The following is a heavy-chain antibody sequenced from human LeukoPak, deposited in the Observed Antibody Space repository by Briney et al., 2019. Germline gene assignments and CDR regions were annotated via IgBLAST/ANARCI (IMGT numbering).Heavy chain of an antibody. V-gene: IGHV3-23*01. D-gene: IGHD3-3*02. J-gene: IGHJ4*02. CDR1: GFSFSSYA. CDR2: ISGSGGST. CDR3: AKPFNPSPFSHFDY. Sequence: GGSLRLSCAASGFSFSSYAMSWVRQAPEKGLEWVSAISGSGGSTYYADSVKGRFTISRDNSKNTLYLQMNSLRAEDTAVYYCAKPFNPSPFSHFDYWGQGTLVTVSS.